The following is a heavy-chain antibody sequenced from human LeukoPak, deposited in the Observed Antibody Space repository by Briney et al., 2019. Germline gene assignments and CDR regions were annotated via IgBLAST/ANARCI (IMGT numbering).Heavy chain of an antibody. Sequence: SETLSLTCTVSGGSISSSSYYWGWIRQPPGKGLEWIGSIYYSGSTYYNPSLKSRVTISVDTSKNQFSLKLSSVTAADTAVYHCARHTRVEHIVVSGTFDYWGQGTLVTVSS. CDR1: GGSISSSSYY. J-gene: IGHJ4*02. D-gene: IGHD2-21*01. CDR2: IYYSGST. CDR3: ARHTRVEHIVVSGTFDY. V-gene: IGHV4-39*01.